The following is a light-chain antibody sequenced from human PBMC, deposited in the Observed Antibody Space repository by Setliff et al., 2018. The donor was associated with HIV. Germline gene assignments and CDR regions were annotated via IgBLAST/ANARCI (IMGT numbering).Light chain of an antibody. J-gene: IGLJ1*01. CDR3: SSYAGSNNYV. CDR2: EVS. CDR1: SSDVGGYNY. Sequence: SALTQPPSASGSPGQSVTISCTGTSSDVGGYNYVSWYQQHPGKAPKLMIYEVSKRPSGVPDRFSGSKSGNTASLTVSGLQAEDEADYYCSSYAGSNNYVVGTGTKV. V-gene: IGLV2-8*01.